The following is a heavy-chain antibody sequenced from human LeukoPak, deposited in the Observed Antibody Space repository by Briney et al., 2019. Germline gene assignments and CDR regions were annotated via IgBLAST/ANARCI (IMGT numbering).Heavy chain of an antibody. Sequence: ASETLSLTCTVSGGSISSYYWSWIRQPPGKGLEWIGYIYYSGSTNYNPSLKSRVTISVDTSKNQFSLKLSSVTAADTAVYYCARDRIVGATTVFDPWGQGTLVTVSS. J-gene: IGHJ5*02. D-gene: IGHD1-26*01. V-gene: IGHV4-59*01. CDR1: GGSISSYY. CDR2: IYYSGST. CDR3: ARDRIVGATTVFDP.